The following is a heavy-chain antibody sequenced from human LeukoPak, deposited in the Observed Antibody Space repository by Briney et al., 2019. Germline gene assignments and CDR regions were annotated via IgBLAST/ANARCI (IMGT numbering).Heavy chain of an antibody. CDR1: GFTFSICT. D-gene: IGHD1-26*01. CDR3: AKDPRVGATNYFDY. V-gene: IGHV3-23*01. CDR2: ITNSGGST. Sequence: GGSLRLSCAASGFTFSICTMSWVRQAPGKGLEWVSSITNSGGSTYYADSVKGRFTISRDNSKNTLYLQMNSLRAEDTAVYYCAKDPRVGATNYFDYWGQGTLVTVSS. J-gene: IGHJ4*02.